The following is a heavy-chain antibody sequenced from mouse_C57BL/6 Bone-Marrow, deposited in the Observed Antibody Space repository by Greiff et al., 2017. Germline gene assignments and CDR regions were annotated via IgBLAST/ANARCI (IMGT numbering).Heavy chain of an antibody. V-gene: IGHV5-6*01. CDR1: GFTFSSYG. D-gene: IGHD3-2*02. Sequence: EVQVVESGGDLVKPGGSLKLSCAASGFTFSSYGMSWVRQTPDKRLEWVATISSGGSYTYYPDSVKGRFTISRDNAKNTQYLQMSSLKSEDTAMYSCVRPCLDSSGYWFGYWGQGTLVTVSA. CDR2: ISSGGSYT. J-gene: IGHJ3*01. CDR3: VRPCLDSSGYWFGY.